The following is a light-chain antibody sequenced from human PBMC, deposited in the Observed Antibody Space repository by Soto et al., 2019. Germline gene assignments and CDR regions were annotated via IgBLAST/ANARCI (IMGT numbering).Light chain of an antibody. Sequence: EIVLSQSPATLSVSPGEKATLSCRASQSVSSNLAWYQQKPGQAPRLLIYGASTRATGIPARFSGSGSGTEFTLTISSLQSEDFAVYYCQQYNNWPPITFGQGTRLEIK. J-gene: IGKJ5*01. CDR2: GAS. CDR3: QQYNNWPPIT. CDR1: QSVSSN. V-gene: IGKV3-15*01.